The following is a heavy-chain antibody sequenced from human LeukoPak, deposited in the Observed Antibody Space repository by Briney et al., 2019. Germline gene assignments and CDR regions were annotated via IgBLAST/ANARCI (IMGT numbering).Heavy chain of an antibody. CDR2: IIPILGIA. J-gene: IGHJ6*02. Sequence: SVKVSCKASGGTFSSYAISWVRQAPGQGLEWMGRIIPILGIANYAQKFQGRVTITADKSTSTAYMELSSLRSEDTAVYYCARDDIAAAGTGYYGMDVWGQGTTVTVSS. CDR1: GGTFSSYA. V-gene: IGHV1-69*04. D-gene: IGHD6-13*01. CDR3: ARDDIAAAGTGYYGMDV.